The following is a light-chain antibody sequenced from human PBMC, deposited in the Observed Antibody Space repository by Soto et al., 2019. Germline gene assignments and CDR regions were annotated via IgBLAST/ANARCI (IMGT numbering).Light chain of an antibody. V-gene: IGKV1-5*01. CDR2: DAS. CDR1: QSISSW. J-gene: IGKJ1*01. Sequence: DIQMTQSPSTLSASVGDTVTITCRASQSISSWLAWYQQKPGKAPKLLIYDASSLESGVPSRFSGSGSGTEFTLTISSLQPDDFATYYCQQSYSTWTFGQGTKVDIK. CDR3: QQSYSTWT.